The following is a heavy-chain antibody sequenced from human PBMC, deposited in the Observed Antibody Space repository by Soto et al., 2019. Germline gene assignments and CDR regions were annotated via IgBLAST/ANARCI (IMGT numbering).Heavy chain of an antibody. CDR1: GFTLSNYA. V-gene: IGHV3-23*01. CDR3: VTRLWSDYVPFGP. CDR2: LNARGDTT. D-gene: IGHD3-3*01. J-gene: IGHJ5*02. Sequence: EVQLLESGGGLVQPGGSLRLSCAASGFTLSNYAMRWVRQAPGKGLEWVSSLNARGDTTDYADFAKGRFTISRDTFENTLYLQMNSLRAEDTAIYYCVTRLWSDYVPFGPWGQGTLVTVSS.